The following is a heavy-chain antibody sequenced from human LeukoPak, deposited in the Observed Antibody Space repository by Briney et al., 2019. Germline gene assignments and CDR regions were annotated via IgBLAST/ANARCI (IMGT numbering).Heavy chain of an antibody. D-gene: IGHD2-15*01. CDR2: ISYDGSNK. J-gene: IGHJ4*02. CDR1: GFTFSSYG. V-gene: IGHV3-30*03. CDR3: ARDRCSGGSCYWRVFDN. Sequence: GGSLRLSCAASGFTFSSYGMHWVRQAPGKGLEWVAVISYDGSNKYYADSVKGRFTISRDNSKNTLYLQLGCLRAEDMAVYYCARDRCSGGSCYWRVFDNWGQGTLVTVSS.